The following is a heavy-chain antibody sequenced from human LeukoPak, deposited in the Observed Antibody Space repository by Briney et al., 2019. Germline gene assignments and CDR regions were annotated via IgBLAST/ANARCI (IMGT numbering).Heavy chain of an antibody. CDR1: GFTFSSYW. D-gene: IGHD2-15*01. V-gene: IGHV3-7*01. CDR3: ARVRMVAASYFDY. J-gene: IGHJ4*02. Sequence: GGSLRLSCVASGFTFSSYWMSWVRQAPGKGLEWVANIKQDGSEKYYVDSVKGRFTISRDNSKNTLYLQMNSLRAEDTAVYYCARVRMVAASYFDYWGQGTLVTVSS. CDR2: IKQDGSEK.